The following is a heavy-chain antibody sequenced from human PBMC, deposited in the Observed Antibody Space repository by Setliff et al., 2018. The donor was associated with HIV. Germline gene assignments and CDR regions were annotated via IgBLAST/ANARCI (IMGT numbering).Heavy chain of an antibody. V-gene: IGHV4-59*11. Sequence: SETLSLTCTVSGASISSHYWNWIRQAPGKGLEWIGTMYFRGNARNSPSLKSRVTISVDTSKNQLSLNLTSVTAADSAVYYCARVETTVRGATYAMDVWGQGTKVTVSS. CDR1: GASISSHY. J-gene: IGHJ6*02. D-gene: IGHD3-10*01. CDR3: ARVETTVRGATYAMDV. CDR2: MYFRGNA.